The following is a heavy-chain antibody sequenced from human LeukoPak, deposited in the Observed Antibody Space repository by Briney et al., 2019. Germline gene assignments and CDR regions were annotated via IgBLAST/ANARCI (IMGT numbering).Heavy chain of an antibody. CDR3: ARDPYYGSGVYPLPFDY. CDR2: IYHSGST. J-gene: IGHJ4*02. CDR1: GYSLSSGYY. D-gene: IGHD3-10*01. Sequence: SETLSLTCTVSGYSLSSGYYWGWIRQPPGKGLEWIGSIYHSGSTYYNPSLKSRVTISVDTSKNQFSLKLSSVTAADTAVYYCARDPYYGSGVYPLPFDYWGQGTLVTVSS. V-gene: IGHV4-38-2*02.